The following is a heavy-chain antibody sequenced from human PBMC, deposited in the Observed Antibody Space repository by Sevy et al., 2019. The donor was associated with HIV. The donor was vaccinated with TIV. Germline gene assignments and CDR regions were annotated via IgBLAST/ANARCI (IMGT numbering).Heavy chain of an antibody. D-gene: IGHD3-3*01. J-gene: IGHJ4*02. CDR2: ISYDGSNK. CDR1: GFTFSNAW. CDR3: AKDSDDFWSGYASTFLDY. Sequence: GGALRLSCAASGFTFSNAWMSWVRQAPGKGLEWVAVISYDGSNKYYADSVKGRFTISRDNSKNTLYLQMNSLRAEDTAVYYCAKDSDDFWSGYASTFLDYWGQGTLVTVSS. V-gene: IGHV3-30*18.